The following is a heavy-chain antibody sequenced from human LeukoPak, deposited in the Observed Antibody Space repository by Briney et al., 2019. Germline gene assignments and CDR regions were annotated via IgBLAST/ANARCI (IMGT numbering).Heavy chain of an antibody. CDR2: IWYDGSNK. D-gene: IGHD6-13*01. V-gene: IGHV3-33*01. J-gene: IGHJ6*02. CDR3: ARAIALYSRRYYYGMDV. CDR1: GFTFSSYG. Sequence: PGRSLRLSCAASGFTFSSYGMHWVRQAPGEGLEWVAVIWYDGSNKYYADSVKGRFTISRDNSKNTLYLQMNSLRAEDTAVYYCARAIALYSRRYYYGMDVWGQGTTVTVSS.